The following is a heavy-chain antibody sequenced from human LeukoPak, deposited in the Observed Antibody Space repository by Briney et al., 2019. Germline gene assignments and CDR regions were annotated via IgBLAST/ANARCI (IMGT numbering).Heavy chain of an antibody. D-gene: IGHD3-10*01. CDR1: GFTFSTSS. V-gene: IGHV3-33*08. CDR2: IWYDGSNK. J-gene: IGHJ4*02. Sequence: GGSLRLSCAASGFTFSTSSMNWVRQAPGKGLEWVAVIWYDGSNKYYADSVKGRFTISRDNSKNTLYLQMNSLRAEDTAVYYCAVIRGVFNYWGQGTLVTVSS. CDR3: AVIRGVFNY.